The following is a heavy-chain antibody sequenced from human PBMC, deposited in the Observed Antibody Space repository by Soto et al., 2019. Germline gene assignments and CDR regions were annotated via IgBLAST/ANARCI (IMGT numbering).Heavy chain of an antibody. D-gene: IGHD4-4*01. CDR1: GGSFSGYY. CDR2: INHSGST. J-gene: IGHJ6*02. CDR3: ARDYSNYVGYGMDV. Sequence: PSETLSLTCAVYGGSFSGYYWSWIRQPPWKGLEWIGEINHSGSTNYNPSLKSRVTISVDTSKNQFSLKLSSVTAADTAVYYCARDYSNYVGYGMDVWGQGTTVTVSS. V-gene: IGHV4-34*01.